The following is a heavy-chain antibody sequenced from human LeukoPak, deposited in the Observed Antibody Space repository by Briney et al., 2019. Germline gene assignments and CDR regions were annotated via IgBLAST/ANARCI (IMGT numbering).Heavy chain of an antibody. J-gene: IGHJ6*02. Sequence: GRSLRLSCAASGFTFGRSEMNCVRQTPGKGLEWVSYISSLGTKIYYADSVRGRFTMSRDNAKNSFYLQMDSLRAEDTAVYYCARRNWNVGGGFDVWGQGTTVTVSS. V-gene: IGHV3-48*03. D-gene: IGHD1-1*01. CDR2: ISSLGTKI. CDR1: GFTFGRSE. CDR3: ARRNWNVGGGFDV.